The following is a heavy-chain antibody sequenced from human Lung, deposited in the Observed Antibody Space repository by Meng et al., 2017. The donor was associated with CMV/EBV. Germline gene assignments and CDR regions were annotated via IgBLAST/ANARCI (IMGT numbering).Heavy chain of an antibody. J-gene: IGHJ4*02. CDR1: GFTFNTYW. Sequence: SCVASGFTFNTYWMSWVRQAPGKGLEWVANIKQDGSEKYYVGSVKGRFTISRDNAKNSLYLQMSSLRAEDTAVYYCARDPRVKSYVVVPAASDYWXQGTXVTVSS. D-gene: IGHD2-2*01. CDR2: IKQDGSEK. V-gene: IGHV3-7*01. CDR3: ARDPRVKSYVVVPAASDY.